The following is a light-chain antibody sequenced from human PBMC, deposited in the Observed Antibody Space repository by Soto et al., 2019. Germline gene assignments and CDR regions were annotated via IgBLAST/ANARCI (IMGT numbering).Light chain of an antibody. V-gene: IGKV1-5*01. Sequence: DSQMTQSHSTLSASVGDRVTFTCRASQSVSTWVAWYQQKPGKAPKVLIFDASRLESGDPSRFSGSGSGTDFTLTISGLQPDDFATYYCQQYNSYPWTFGQGTMADIK. CDR1: QSVSTW. CDR3: QQYNSYPWT. J-gene: IGKJ1*01. CDR2: DAS.